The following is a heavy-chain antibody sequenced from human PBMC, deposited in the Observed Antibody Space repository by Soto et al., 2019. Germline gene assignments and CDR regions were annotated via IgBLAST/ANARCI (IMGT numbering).Heavy chain of an antibody. CDR1: GFTFTSSA. CDR2: IVVGRGNT. D-gene: IGHD3-22*01. CDR3: AARYDSSGYYYYGMDV. J-gene: IGHJ6*02. Sequence: ASVKVSCKASGFTFTSSAMQWVRQARGKRLEWIGWIVVGRGNTNYAQKFQERVTITRDMSTSTAYMELSSLRCEDTAVYSCAARYDSSGYYYYGMDVWGQGTTVTVSS. V-gene: IGHV1-58*02.